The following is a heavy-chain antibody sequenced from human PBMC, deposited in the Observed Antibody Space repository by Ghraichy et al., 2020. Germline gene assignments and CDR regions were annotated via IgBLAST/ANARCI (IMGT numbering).Heavy chain of an antibody. V-gene: IGHV4-39*01. D-gene: IGHD4-23*01. J-gene: IGHJ1*01. Sequence: TLSLTCTVSGGSISSSSYYWGWIRQPPGKGLEWIGSIYYSGSTYYNPSLKSRVTISVDTSKNQFSLKLSSVTAADTAVYYCARHFVTTLDPTYFQHWGQGTLVTVSS. CDR1: GGSISSSSYY. CDR3: ARHFVTTLDPTYFQH. CDR2: IYYSGST.